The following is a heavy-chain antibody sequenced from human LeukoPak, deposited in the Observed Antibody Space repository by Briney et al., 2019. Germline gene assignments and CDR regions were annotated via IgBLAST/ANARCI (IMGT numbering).Heavy chain of an antibody. J-gene: IGHJ3*02. CDR3: ATSKVVPADAFDI. Sequence: ASVKVSCKASGYTFTSYDINWVRQATGQGLEWMGWMNPNSGNTGYAQKFQGRVTITRNTSISTAYMELSSLRSEDTAVYYCATSKVVPADAFDIWGQGTMVTVSS. D-gene: IGHD2-2*01. V-gene: IGHV1-8*03. CDR2: MNPNSGNT. CDR1: GYTFTSYD.